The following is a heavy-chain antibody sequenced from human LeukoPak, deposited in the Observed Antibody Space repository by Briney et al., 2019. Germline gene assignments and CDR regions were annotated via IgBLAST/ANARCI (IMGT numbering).Heavy chain of an antibody. V-gene: IGHV4-31*03. CDR2: IYYSGST. CDR1: GGSISSGGHY. J-gene: IGHJ4*02. D-gene: IGHD2-2*01. Sequence: KPSETLSLTCTVSGGSISSGGHYWSWIRQHPGKGLEWIGYIYYSGSTFYNPSLQSRVTISVDTSKNQFSLILSSVTAADTAVYYCAPTTAAAIGRIFDYWGQGTLVTVSS. CDR3: APTTAAAIGRIFDY.